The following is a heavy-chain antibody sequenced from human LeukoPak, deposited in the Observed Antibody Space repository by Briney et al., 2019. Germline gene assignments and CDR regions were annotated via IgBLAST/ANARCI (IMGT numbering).Heavy chain of an antibody. CDR3: AATPPIRGIAATYFDY. CDR1: RFTFNNYG. V-gene: IGHV3-23*01. J-gene: IGHJ4*02. Sequence: GGSLRLSCAASRFTFNNYGMSWVRQAPGKGLEWVSSISETGDSKYYADSVQGRFTISRDNSKNTLYLQMNSLRSEDTAVYYCAATPPIRGIAATYFDYWGQGTLVTVSS. CDR2: ISETGDSK. D-gene: IGHD6-13*01.